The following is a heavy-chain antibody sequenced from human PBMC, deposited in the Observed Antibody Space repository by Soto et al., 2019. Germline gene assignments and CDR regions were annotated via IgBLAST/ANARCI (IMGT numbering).Heavy chain of an antibody. D-gene: IGHD2-8*01. Sequence: ASVKVSCKASGYSFTDYHIHWVRQAPGQGLEWLGRINPKSGGTSTAQKFQGWVTMTTDTSNSTASMELTRLTSDDTAIYYCARGDSTDCSNGVCSFFYNHDMDVWGQGTTVTVSS. V-gene: IGHV1-2*04. CDR3: ARGDSTDCSNGVCSFFYNHDMDV. J-gene: IGHJ6*02. CDR1: GYSFTDYH. CDR2: INPKSGGT.